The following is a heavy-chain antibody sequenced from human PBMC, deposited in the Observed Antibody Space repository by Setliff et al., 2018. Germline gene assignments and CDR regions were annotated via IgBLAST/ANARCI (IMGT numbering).Heavy chain of an antibody. J-gene: IGHJ5*02. CDR3: ARGNDVRFDP. CDR1: GGSMRSISYY. CDR2: IYSGGTT. D-gene: IGHD3-10*02. Sequence: KTSETLSLTCTVSGGSMRSISYYWAWIRQPPGKGLEWIGRIYSGGTTYYNSSLKSRVTISVDTSKSQFSLTLNSVTAADTAVYFCARGNDVRFDPWGQGTLVTVSS. V-gene: IGHV4-39*07.